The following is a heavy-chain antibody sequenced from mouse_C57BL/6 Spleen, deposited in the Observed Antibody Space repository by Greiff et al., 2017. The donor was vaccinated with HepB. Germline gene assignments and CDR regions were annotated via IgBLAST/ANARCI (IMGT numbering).Heavy chain of an antibody. Sequence: QVQLQQPGAELVKPGASVKLSCKASGYTFTSYWMQWVKQRPGQGLEWIGEIDPSDSYTNYNQKFKGKATLTVDTSSSTAYMQLSSLTSEDSAVYYCASGKSSNYDWYFDVWGTGTTVTVSS. CDR1: GYTFTSYW. V-gene: IGHV1-50*01. CDR2: IDPSDSYT. CDR3: ASGKSSNYDWYFDV. D-gene: IGHD2-5*01. J-gene: IGHJ1*03.